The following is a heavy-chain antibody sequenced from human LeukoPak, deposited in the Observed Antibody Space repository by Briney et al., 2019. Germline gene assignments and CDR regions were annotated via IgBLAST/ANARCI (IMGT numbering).Heavy chain of an antibody. CDR3: ARDGYYYDSSGEYFQH. CDR1: GYTFTSYD. V-gene: IGHV1-8*03. D-gene: IGHD3-22*01. Sequence: ASVKVSCKASGYTFTSYDINWVRQATGQGLEWMGWMNPNSGNTDYLQKFQGRITITRNTSISTAYMELSSLRSEDTAVYYCARDGYYYDSSGEYFQHWGQGTLVTVSS. J-gene: IGHJ1*01. CDR2: MNPNSGNT.